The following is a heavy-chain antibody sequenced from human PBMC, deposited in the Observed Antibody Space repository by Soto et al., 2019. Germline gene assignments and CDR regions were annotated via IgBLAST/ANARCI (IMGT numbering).Heavy chain of an antibody. CDR1: GFSLSTSGVG. J-gene: IGHJ4*02. CDR2: IFGDDVK. D-gene: IGHD5-12*01. Sequence: QITLQESGPTLVKPTQTLTLTCTFSGFSLSTSGVGVGWIRQPPGKALEWLALIFGDDVKRYSPSLKSRLTIPEDSPKSQFVLTLTSTDPVDPAAYYSARLRAYRGNDLGYWGQGTLVTVSS. V-gene: IGHV2-5*02. CDR3: ARLRAYRGNDLGY.